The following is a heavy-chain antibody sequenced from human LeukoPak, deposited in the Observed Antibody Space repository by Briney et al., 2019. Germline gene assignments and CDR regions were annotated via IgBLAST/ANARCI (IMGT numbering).Heavy chain of an antibody. CDR1: GFTFSSYS. Sequence: GGSLRLSCAASGFTFSSYSMNWVRQAPGKRLEWLSYISGGSGSIIHADSVRGRFTISRDNAKNSLYLQTNSLRAEDTAVYYCVTEKQTGSYIEYWGQGTLVTVSS. V-gene: IGHV3-48*04. D-gene: IGHD7-27*01. CDR3: VTEKQTGSYIEY. CDR2: ISGGSGSI. J-gene: IGHJ4*02.